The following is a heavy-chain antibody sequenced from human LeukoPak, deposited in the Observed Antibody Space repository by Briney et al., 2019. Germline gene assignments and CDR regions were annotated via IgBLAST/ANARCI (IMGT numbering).Heavy chain of an antibody. Sequence: SETLSLTCTVSGGSISSSSYYRGWIRQPPGKGLEWIGSIYYSGSTYYNPSLKSRVTISVDTSKNQFSLKLSSVTAADTAVYYCARAPRYLRFDPWGQGTLVTVSS. D-gene: IGHD3-16*02. V-gene: IGHV4-39*07. CDR3: ARAPRYLRFDP. CDR2: IYYSGST. J-gene: IGHJ5*02. CDR1: GGSISSSSYY.